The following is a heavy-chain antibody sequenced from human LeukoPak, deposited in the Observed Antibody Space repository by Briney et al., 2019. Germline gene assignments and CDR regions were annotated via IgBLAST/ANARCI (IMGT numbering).Heavy chain of an antibody. V-gene: IGHV3-7*01. Sequence: AGGSLRLSCAASGFTFSSYWMSWVRQAPGKGLEWVAKIKQDGSERADVDSVKGRFTISRDNAKNSLYLQMNSLRAEDTAVYYCARDYDFWSGYRLQLDYWGQGTLVTVSS. D-gene: IGHD3-3*01. CDR2: IKQDGSER. CDR1: GFTFSSYW. J-gene: IGHJ4*02. CDR3: ARDYDFWSGYRLQLDY.